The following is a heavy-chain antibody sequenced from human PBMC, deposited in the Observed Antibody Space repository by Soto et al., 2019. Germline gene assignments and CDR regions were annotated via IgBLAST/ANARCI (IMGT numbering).Heavy chain of an antibody. CDR3: AKEEAVVPAADAFDI. D-gene: IGHD2-2*01. CDR1: GFTFSSYA. J-gene: IGHJ3*02. Sequence: PGGSLRLSRAASGFTFSSYAISWVRQAPGKGLEWVSAISGSGGSTYYADSVKGRFTISRDNSKNTLYLQMNSLRAEDTAVYYCAKEEAVVPAADAFDIWGQGTMVTVSS. CDR2: ISGSGGST. V-gene: IGHV3-23*01.